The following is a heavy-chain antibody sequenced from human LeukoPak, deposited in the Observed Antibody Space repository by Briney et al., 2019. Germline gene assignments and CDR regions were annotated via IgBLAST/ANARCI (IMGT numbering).Heavy chain of an antibody. CDR2: INPSGGST. V-gene: IGHV1-46*01. CDR3: TRGGRASAGGY. CDR1: GYTFTSYY. Sequence: GASVKVSCKASGYTFTSYYMHWVRQAPGQGLEWMGIINPSGGSTSYAQDFQGRVTMTRDTSTSTVYMELSSLRSEDTALYYCTRGGRASAGGYWGQGTLVTVSS. J-gene: IGHJ4*02. D-gene: IGHD3-10*01.